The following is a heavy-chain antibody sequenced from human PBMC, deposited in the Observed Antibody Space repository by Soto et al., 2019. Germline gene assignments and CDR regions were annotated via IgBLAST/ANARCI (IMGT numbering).Heavy chain of an antibody. V-gene: IGHV4-30-4*01. CDR2: IYYSGST. CDR1: GGSISSGDYY. CDR3: ARLNYDYVWGSYRYSFDY. J-gene: IGHJ4*02. Sequence: QVQLQESGPGLVKPSQTLSLTCTVSGGSISSGDYYWSWIRQPPGKGLEWIGYIYYSGSTYYNPSLKRRVTISVDTSKNQFSLKLSSVTAADTAVYYCARLNYDYVWGSYRYSFDYWGQGTLVTVSS. D-gene: IGHD3-16*02.